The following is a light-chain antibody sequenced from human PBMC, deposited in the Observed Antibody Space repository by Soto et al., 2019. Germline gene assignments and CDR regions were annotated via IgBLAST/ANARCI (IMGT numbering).Light chain of an antibody. CDR2: DES. CDR3: QQYATSPTT. J-gene: IGKJ1*01. CDR1: QSLSSY. V-gene: IGKV3-11*01. Sequence: EIVLTQSPSTLSLSPGEIATLSCRASQSLSSYLAWYQQKPGQAPRILIYDESNRATGIPDRFSGSGSGTDLNLTISRLEPEDFAVYYCQQYATSPTTCGQGTKVDIK.